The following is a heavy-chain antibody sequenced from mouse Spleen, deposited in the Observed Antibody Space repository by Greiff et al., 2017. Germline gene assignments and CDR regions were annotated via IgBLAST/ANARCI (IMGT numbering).Heavy chain of an antibody. CDR1: GYSITSGYY. D-gene: IGHD2-3*01. Sequence: ESGPGLVKPSQSLSLTCSVPGYSITSGYYWNWIRQFPGNKLEWMGYISYDGSNNYNPSLKNRISITRDTSKNQFFLKLNSVTTEDTATYYCARNDGDYVSYAMDYWGQGTSVTVSS. J-gene: IGHJ4*01. V-gene: IGHV3-6*01. CDR2: ISYDGSN. CDR3: ARNDGDYVSYAMDY.